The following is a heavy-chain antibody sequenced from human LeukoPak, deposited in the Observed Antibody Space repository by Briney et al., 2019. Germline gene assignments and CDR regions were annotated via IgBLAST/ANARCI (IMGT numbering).Heavy chain of an antibody. D-gene: IGHD3-10*01. CDR3: ARDSGAAYGMDV. CDR2: ISSSGSTI. V-gene: IGHV3-11*04. J-gene: IGHJ6*02. Sequence: PGGSLRLSCAASGFTFSNAWMSWVRQAPGKGLEWVSYISSSGSTIYYADSVKGRFAISRDNAKNSLYLQMNSLRAEDTAVYYCARDSGAAYGMDVWGQGTTVTVSS. CDR1: GFTFSNAW.